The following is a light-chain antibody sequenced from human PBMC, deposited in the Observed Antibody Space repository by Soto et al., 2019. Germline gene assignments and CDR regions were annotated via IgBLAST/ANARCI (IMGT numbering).Light chain of an antibody. CDR2: DVS. V-gene: IGLV2-14*01. J-gene: IGLJ1*01. CDR3: SSSTSSNTLYV. CDR1: SSDVGGYNY. Sequence: QSALTQPASVSGSPGQSITISCTGTSSDVGGYNYVSWYQQHPGKAPKLMIYDVSNRPSGVSNRFSCSKSGNTASLTISGFQAEDDAAYYCSSSTSSNTLYVFGTGTKLTVL.